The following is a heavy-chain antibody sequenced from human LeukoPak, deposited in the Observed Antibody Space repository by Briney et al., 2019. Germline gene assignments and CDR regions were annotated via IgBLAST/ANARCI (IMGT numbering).Heavy chain of an antibody. CDR3: ARVAGSYSIRPFDF. D-gene: IGHD1-26*01. CDR1: GFTFDNYA. CDR2: ISLSDGYT. V-gene: IGHV3-23*01. Sequence: GGSLRLSCAASGFTFDNYAMTWVRQAPGKGLEWVSAISLSDGYTYYADSVQGRFIISRDTSKNTVSLQMNSLTGDDTALYYCARVAGSYSIRPFDFWGQGTVVIVSS. J-gene: IGHJ4*02.